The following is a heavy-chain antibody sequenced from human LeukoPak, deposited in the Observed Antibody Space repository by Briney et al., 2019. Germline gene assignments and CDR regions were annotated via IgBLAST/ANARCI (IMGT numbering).Heavy chain of an antibody. CDR2: ISGSGENT. CDR3: AKEKNSGYYYHFNY. D-gene: IGHD3-22*01. CDR1: GFSFSSYA. J-gene: IGHJ4*02. Sequence: GGSLRLSCGASGFSFSSYAMSWVRQAPGKGLEWVSSISGSGENTYYTDSVKGRFTISRDNSKNTVYLRMNSLRAEDTAVYYCAKEKNSGYYYHFNYWGQGTLVTVSS. V-gene: IGHV3-23*01.